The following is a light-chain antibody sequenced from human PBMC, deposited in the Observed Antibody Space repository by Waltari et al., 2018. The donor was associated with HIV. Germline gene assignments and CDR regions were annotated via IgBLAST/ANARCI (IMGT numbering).Light chain of an antibody. CDR2: DAS. V-gene: IGKV3D-15*01. CDR3: EQYKKWPPWT. CDR1: HSVNKN. J-gene: IGKJ1*01. Sequence: ELLIMQSPDTLSVSPGERATLSCTASHSVNKNLPWYQQKPGQPPRLLICDASTRTTGIPARFRGSGSGTQFTLTISSLQAEDFAVYFGEQYKKWPPWTFGQGTRVDI.